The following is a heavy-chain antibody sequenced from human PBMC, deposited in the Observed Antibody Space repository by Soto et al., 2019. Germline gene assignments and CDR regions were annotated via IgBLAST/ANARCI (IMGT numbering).Heavy chain of an antibody. J-gene: IGHJ4*02. V-gene: IGHV4-39*02. D-gene: IGHD4-4*01. CDR2: MYYSGIT. Sequence: SETLSLTCTVSGGSISSGIYYWGWIRQPPGKGLEYIASMYYSGITYYNPSLKSRATISVDTSKNQISLKLRSVTAADAAVYYCARDDTDYTRRSDYWGQGTLVTVSS. CDR1: GGSISSGIYY. CDR3: ARDDTDYTRRSDY.